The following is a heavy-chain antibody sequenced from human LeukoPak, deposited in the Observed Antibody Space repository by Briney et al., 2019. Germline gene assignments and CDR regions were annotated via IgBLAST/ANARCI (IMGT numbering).Heavy chain of an antibody. J-gene: IGHJ3*02. CDR2: IYWNDDK. Sequence: ESGPTLVNPTQTLTLTCTFSGFSLSTSGVGVGWIRQPPGKALEWLALIYWNDDKRYSLSLKSRLTITKDTSKNQVVLTMTNMDPVDTATYYCAHSLIDILTGYSYDAFDIWGQGTMVTVSS. D-gene: IGHD3-9*01. CDR3: AHSLIDILTGYSYDAFDI. V-gene: IGHV2-5*01. CDR1: GFSLSTSGVG.